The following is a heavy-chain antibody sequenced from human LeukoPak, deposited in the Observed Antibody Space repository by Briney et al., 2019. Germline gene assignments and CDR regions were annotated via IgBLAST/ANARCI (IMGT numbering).Heavy chain of an antibody. J-gene: IGHJ3*02. V-gene: IGHV4-4*02. CDR3: ARNSGSYSAFDI. CDR2: IYHSGST. Sequence: SETLSLTCAVSGGSISSSNWWSWVRQPPGKGLEWIGEIYHSGSTNYNPSLKSRVTISVDTSKNQFSLKLSSVTAADTAVYYCARNSGSYSAFDIWGQGTMVTVSS. CDR1: GGSISSSNW. D-gene: IGHD1-26*01.